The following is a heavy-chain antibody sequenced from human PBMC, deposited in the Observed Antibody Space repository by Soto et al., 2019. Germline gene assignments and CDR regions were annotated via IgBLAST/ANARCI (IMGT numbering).Heavy chain of an antibody. CDR1: GFTFSSYG. J-gene: IGHJ4*02. CDR2: ISYDGSNK. CDR3: AKDWAEHGSSPLDY. D-gene: IGHD6-6*01. Sequence: GGSLRLSCAASGFTFSSYGMHWVRQAPGKGLEWVAVISYDGSNKYYADSVKGRFTISRDNSKNTLYLQMNSLRAEDTAVYYCAKDWAEHGSSPLDYWGQGTLVTVSS. V-gene: IGHV3-30*18.